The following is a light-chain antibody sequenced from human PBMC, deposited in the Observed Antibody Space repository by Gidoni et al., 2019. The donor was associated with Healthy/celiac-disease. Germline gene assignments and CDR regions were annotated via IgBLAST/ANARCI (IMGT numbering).Light chain of an antibody. V-gene: IGKV1-39*01. Sequence: DLQMTQSPSSLSASVGASVTITCRASQSISSYLNWYQQKPGKAPKLLIYAASSLQSGVPSRCSGSGSGTDFTLTISSLQPEDVATYYCQQSYSTPYTFGQGTKVEIK. CDR1: QSISSY. CDR3: QQSYSTPYT. CDR2: AAS. J-gene: IGKJ2*01.